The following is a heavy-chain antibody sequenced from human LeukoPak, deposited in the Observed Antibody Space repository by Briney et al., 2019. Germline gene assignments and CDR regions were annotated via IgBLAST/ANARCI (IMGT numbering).Heavy chain of an antibody. V-gene: IGHV7-4-1*02. CDR1: GYTFTSYA. CDR2: INTNTGNP. Sequence: ASVKVSCKASGYTFTSYAMNWVRQAPGQGLEWMGWINTNTGNPTYAQGFTGRFVFSLDTSVSTAYLKISSLKAEETAVYCCARDYGDYINWFDPWGQGTLVTVSS. CDR3: ARDYGDYINWFDP. D-gene: IGHD4-17*01. J-gene: IGHJ5*02.